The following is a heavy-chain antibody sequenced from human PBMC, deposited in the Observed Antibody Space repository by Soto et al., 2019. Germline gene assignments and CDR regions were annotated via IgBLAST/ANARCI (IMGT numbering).Heavy chain of an antibody. Sequence: SETLSLTCTVSGASVSSGAYYWGWVRQRPGRGLEWIGYIYESGYTYYNTSLKSRLTISLDRSNNQFSLGLTSVTAADTAVYYCVRALRHTAMLYPRFAPWGQGSLVT. V-gene: IGHV4-31*03. J-gene: IGHJ5*02. D-gene: IGHD5-18*01. CDR2: IYESGYT. CDR1: GASVSSGAYY. CDR3: VRALRHTAMLYPRFAP.